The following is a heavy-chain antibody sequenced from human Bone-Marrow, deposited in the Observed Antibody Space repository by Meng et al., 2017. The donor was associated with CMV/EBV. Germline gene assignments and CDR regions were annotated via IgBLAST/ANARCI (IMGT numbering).Heavy chain of an antibody. J-gene: IGHJ6*02. D-gene: IGHD3-3*01. CDR3: ARESAYYDFWSGYYYYYGMDV. CDR1: GGSISSSSYY. V-gene: IGHV4-39*07. Sequence: GSLRLSCTVSGGSISSSSYYWGWIRQPPGKGLEWIGSIYYSGSTYYNPPLKSRVTISVDTSKNQFSLKLSSVTAADTAVYYCARESAYYDFWSGYYYYYGMDVWGQGTTVTVSS. CDR2: IYYSGST.